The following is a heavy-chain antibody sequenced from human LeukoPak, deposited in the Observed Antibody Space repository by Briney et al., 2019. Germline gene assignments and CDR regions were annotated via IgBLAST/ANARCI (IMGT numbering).Heavy chain of an antibody. CDR3: ARDRAGDYLDFDL. CDR2: IYYSGST. D-gene: IGHD4-17*01. V-gene: IGHV4-59*01. CDR1: GGSISSYY. J-gene: IGHJ2*01. Sequence: SETLSLTCTVSGGSISSYYWSWIRQPPGKGLEWIGYIYYSGSTSYNPSLKSRVTISVDTSKNQFSLKLSSVTAADTAVYHCARDRAGDYLDFDLWGRGTLVTVSS.